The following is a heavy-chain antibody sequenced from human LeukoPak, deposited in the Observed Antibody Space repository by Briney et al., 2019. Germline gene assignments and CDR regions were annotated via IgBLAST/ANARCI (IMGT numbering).Heavy chain of an antibody. CDR1: GYTFTGYY. V-gene: IGHV1-2*02. CDR2: INPNSGGT. Sequence: GASVKVSCKSSGYTFTGYYIHLVRQAPGQGLEWMGWINPNSGGTNYAQKFQGRVTMTRDTSISTAYMELSRLRSDDTAVYYCARGPAAVAGYMDVWGKGTTVTVSS. CDR3: ARGPAAVAGYMDV. J-gene: IGHJ6*03. D-gene: IGHD6-19*01.